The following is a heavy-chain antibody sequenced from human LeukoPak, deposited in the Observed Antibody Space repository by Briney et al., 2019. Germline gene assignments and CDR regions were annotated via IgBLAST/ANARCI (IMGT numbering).Heavy chain of an antibody. CDR3: ARGRSIAAAGTNYYYGMDV. V-gene: IGHV1-8*01. D-gene: IGHD6-13*01. CDR1: GCTFTSYD. Sequence: GASVKVSCKASGCTFTSYDINWVRQATGQGLEWMGWMNPNSGNTGYAQKFQGRVTMTRNTSISTAYMELSSLRSEDTAVYYCARGRSIAAAGTNYYYGMDVWGQGTTVTVSS. J-gene: IGHJ6*02. CDR2: MNPNSGNT.